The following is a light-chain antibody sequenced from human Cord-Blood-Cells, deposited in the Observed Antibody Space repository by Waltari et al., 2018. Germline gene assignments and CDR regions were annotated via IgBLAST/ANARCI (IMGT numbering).Light chain of an antibody. CDR1: SSNIGSNY. J-gene: IGLJ1*01. CDR2: RNN. V-gene: IGLV1-47*01. CDR3: AAWDDSLSGNYV. Sequence: QSVLTQPPSASGTPGQRVTISCSGSSSNIGSNYVYWYQQLPGTAPNLLIYRNNQRPSGVPARFSGSKSGTSASLAISGLRSEDEADYYCAAWDDSLSGNYVFGTGTKVTVL.